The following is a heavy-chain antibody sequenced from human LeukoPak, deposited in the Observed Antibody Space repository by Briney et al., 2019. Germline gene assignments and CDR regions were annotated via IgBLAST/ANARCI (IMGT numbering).Heavy chain of an antibody. D-gene: IGHD3-10*02. Sequence: GGSLRPSCAASGFTFSSYEMNWVRQAPGKGLEWVSYISSSGSTIYYADSVKGRFTISRDNAKNSLYLQMNSLRAEDTAVYYCAELGITMIGGVWGKGITVTISS. CDR3: AELGITMIGGV. V-gene: IGHV3-48*03. CDR2: ISSSGSTI. CDR1: GFTFSSYE. J-gene: IGHJ6*04.